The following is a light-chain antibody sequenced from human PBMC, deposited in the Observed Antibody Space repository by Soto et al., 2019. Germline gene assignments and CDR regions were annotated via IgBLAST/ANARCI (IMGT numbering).Light chain of an antibody. Sequence: EIGMTHPPDTLSVSQGERATLSCRASQSVTTNMAWYQQNPGQAPRLLIYDASNRATGIPARFSGSGSGTDFTLTISSLEPEDFAVYYCQHRSNWPLTFGGGTKVDTK. CDR1: QSVTTN. CDR2: DAS. V-gene: IGKV3-11*01. CDR3: QHRSNWPLT. J-gene: IGKJ4*01.